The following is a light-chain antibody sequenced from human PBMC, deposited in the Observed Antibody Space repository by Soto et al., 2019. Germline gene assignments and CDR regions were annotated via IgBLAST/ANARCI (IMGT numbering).Light chain of an antibody. CDR3: QSYDSSLSACV. J-gene: IGLJ3*02. V-gene: IGLV1-40*01. CDR2: GNI. CDR1: RSNIGGGYD. Sequence: QSVLTQPPSVSGAPGQTITISCTGSRSNIGGGYDVHWYQQLPGTAPQLLVYGNINRPSRVPDRFSGSKSDTSASLAITGLQAEDEADYYCQSYDSSLSACVFGGGTKVTVL.